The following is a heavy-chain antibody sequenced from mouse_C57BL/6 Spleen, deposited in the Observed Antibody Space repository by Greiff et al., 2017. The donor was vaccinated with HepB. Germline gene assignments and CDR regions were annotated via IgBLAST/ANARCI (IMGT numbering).Heavy chain of an antibody. CDR3: ARDLYDYDDYFDY. Sequence: EVQGVESGGGLVKPGGSLKLSCAASGFTFSSYAMSWVRQTPEKRLEWVATISDGGSYTYYPDNVKGRFTISRDNAKNNLYLQMSHLKSEDTAMYYCARDLYDYDDYFDYWGQGTTLTVSS. V-gene: IGHV5-4*01. CDR2: ISDGGSYT. J-gene: IGHJ2*01. D-gene: IGHD2-4*01. CDR1: GFTFSSYA.